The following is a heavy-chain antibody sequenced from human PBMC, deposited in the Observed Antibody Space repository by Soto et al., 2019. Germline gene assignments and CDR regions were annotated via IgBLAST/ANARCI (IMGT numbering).Heavy chain of an antibody. CDR1: GGSISSGGYY. D-gene: IGHD3-3*01. CDR2: IYYSGST. V-gene: IGHV4-31*03. CDR3: ARAHIGDFWSGKYGMDV. Sequence: SETLSLTCTVSGGSISSGGYYWSWIRQHPGKGLEWIGYIYYSGSTYYNPSLKSRVTISVDTSKNQFSLKLSSVTAADTAVYYCARAHIGDFWSGKYGMDVWGQGTTVTVSS. J-gene: IGHJ6*02.